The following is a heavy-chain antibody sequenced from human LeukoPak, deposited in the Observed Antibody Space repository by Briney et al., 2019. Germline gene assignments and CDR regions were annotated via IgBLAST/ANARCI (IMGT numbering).Heavy chain of an antibody. J-gene: IGHJ5*02. CDR3: ARGLVRGRDWFDP. V-gene: IGHV3-11*04. D-gene: IGHD6-19*01. CDR2: ISSSGSTI. Sequence: GGSLRLSCAASGFTFSDYHMSWIRQAPGKGLEWVSYISSSGSTIYYADSVKGRFTISRDNAKNSLYLQMNSLRAEDTAVYYCARGLVRGRDWFDPWGQGTLVTVSS. CDR1: GFTFSDYH.